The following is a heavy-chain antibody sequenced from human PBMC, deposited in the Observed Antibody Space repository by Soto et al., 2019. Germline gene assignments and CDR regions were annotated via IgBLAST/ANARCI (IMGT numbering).Heavy chain of an antibody. CDR3: ARALQFGVYYYGMDV. V-gene: IGHV1-18*01. D-gene: IGHD4-4*01. CDR2: ISAYNGNT. CDR1: GYTFTSYG. Sequence: GASVKVSCKASGYTFTSYGISWVRQAPGQGLEWMGWISAYNGNTNYAQKLQGRVTMTTDTSTSTDYMELRSLRSDDTAVYYCARALQFGVYYYGMDVWGQGTTVTVSS. J-gene: IGHJ6*02.